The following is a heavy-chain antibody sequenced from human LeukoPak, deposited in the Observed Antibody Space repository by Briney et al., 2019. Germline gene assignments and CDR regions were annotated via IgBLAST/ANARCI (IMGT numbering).Heavy chain of an antibody. CDR3: AREVPRYYYGSGSWFDP. V-gene: IGHV1-46*01. Sequence: ASVKVSCKASGYTFTSYYIHWVRQAPGQGLEWMGIINPSGGSTSYAQKFQGRVTMTRDTSTSTVYMELSSLRSGDTAVYYCAREVPRYYYGSGSWFDPWGQGTLVTVSS. D-gene: IGHD3-10*01. CDR2: INPSGGST. J-gene: IGHJ5*02. CDR1: GYTFTSYY.